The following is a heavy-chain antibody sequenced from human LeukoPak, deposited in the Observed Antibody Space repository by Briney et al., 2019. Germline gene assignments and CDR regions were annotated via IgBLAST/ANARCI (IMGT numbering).Heavy chain of an antibody. CDR2: TYYRSKWYD. CDR3: ARDLGTNGWYTFDF. J-gene: IGHJ5*01. V-gene: IGHV6-1*01. Sequence: SQTLSITCAIYGDSVSSKNGAWNWIRQSPSRGLEWLGRTYYRSKWYDEYADSVKGRVTISPDTSKNQFSLHVYSVTPEDTAVYYCARDLGTNGWYTFDFWGQGTLVTVSS. CDR1: GDSVSSKNGA. D-gene: IGHD6-19*01.